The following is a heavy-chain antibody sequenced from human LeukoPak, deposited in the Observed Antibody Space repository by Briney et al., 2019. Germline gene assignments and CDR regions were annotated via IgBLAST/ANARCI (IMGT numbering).Heavy chain of an antibody. CDR2: IFPGNSDT. CDR3: VRHNNYALDY. CDR1: GYSFTRYW. V-gene: IGHV5-51*01. D-gene: IGHD5-18*01. Sequence: GESLKISCEGSGYSFTRYWIGWARQMPGKGLEWMPIIFPGNSDTIYSPSFQGQVTISADKSISTAYLQWRGLKASDTAMYYCVRHNNYALDYWGQGTLVPVSS. J-gene: IGHJ4*02.